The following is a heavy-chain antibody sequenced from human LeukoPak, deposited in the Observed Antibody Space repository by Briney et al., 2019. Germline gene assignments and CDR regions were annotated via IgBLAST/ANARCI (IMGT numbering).Heavy chain of an antibody. D-gene: IGHD2-8*02. J-gene: IGHJ4*02. CDR2: INHSGST. Sequence: PSETLSLTCAVYGSSFSGYYWSWFRQPPGKGLEWIGEINHSGSTNYNPSLKSRVTISVDTSKNQFSLKLSSVTAADTALYYCASPVLSDYWGQGTLVTVSS. CDR1: GSSFSGYY. V-gene: IGHV4-34*01. CDR3: ASPVLSDY.